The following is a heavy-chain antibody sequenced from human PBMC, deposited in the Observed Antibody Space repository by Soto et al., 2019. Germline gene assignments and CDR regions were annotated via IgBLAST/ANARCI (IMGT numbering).Heavy chain of an antibody. V-gene: IGHV3-33*01. J-gene: IGHJ3*02. Sequence: QVQLVESGGGVVQPGRSLRLSCVASGFTFSNHGMHWVRQAPGKGLEWVASMWFDGINKFHADSVKGRFAISRDNSKYALYLQPDSLRADDTAVYYCARGRDGYDHEAFDIWGRGTVVTVSP. CDR3: ARGRDGYDHEAFDI. CDR2: MWFDGINK. D-gene: IGHD5-12*01. CDR1: GFTFSNHG.